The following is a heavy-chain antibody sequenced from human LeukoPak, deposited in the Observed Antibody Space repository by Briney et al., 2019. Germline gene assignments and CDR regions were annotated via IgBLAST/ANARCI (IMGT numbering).Heavy chain of an antibody. J-gene: IGHJ4*02. V-gene: IGHV3-53*01. CDR2: IYSGGST. CDR1: GFTVSSNY. D-gene: IGHD3-9*01. Sequence: GGSLRLSCAASGFTVSSNYMSWVRQAPGKGLEWVSVIYSGGSTYYADSVKGRFTISRDNSKNTLYLQMNSLRAEDTAVYYCARDYYDILTGYYSYWGQGTLVTVSS. CDR3: ARDYYDILTGYYSY.